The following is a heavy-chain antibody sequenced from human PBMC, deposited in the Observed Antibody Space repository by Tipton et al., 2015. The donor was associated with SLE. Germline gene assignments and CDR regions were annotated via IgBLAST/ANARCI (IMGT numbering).Heavy chain of an antibody. D-gene: IGHD2-8*02. CDR1: GYSFSDYW. J-gene: IGHJ4*02. Sequence: VQLVQSGAEVKKPGESLKISCTGSGYSFSDYWIGWVRQMPGKGLEWMGIIYPSDSDTRYSPSFQGQVTISADKSISTAYLHWSSLKASDTAMYYCAGHGDHDILVGFMGDYGGQGTLVTVSS. V-gene: IGHV5-51*01. CDR3: AGHGDHDILVGFMGDY. CDR2: IYPSDSDT.